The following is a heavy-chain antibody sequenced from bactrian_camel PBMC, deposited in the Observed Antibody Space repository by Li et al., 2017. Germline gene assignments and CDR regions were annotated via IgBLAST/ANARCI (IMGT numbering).Heavy chain of an antibody. CDR3: NVVLCGTWPPGQDNY. CDR2: INSCGATT. D-gene: IGHD2*01. V-gene: IGHV3S1*01. CDR1: VYSPC. Sequence: HVQLVESGGGSVQAGGSLRLSCAASVYSPCMGWWRQTPGKGLEWVSAINSCGATTFYADSVKGRFTVSRDNAKNTLTLQMNDLKTEDTATYFCNVVLCGTWPPGQDNYWGHGTQVTVS. J-gene: IGHJ4*01.